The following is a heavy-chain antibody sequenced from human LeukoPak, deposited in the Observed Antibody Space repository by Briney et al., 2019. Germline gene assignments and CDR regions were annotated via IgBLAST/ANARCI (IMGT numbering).Heavy chain of an antibody. J-gene: IGHJ4*02. CDR3: ARGPSMYYDILTGFVTHFDY. D-gene: IGHD3-9*01. V-gene: IGHV4-30-2*01. CDR1: GGSISSGGYS. Sequence: SQTLSLTCAVSGGSISSGGYSWSWIRQPPGKGLEWIGEINHSGSTNYNPSLKSRVTISVDTSKNQFSLKLSSVTAADTAVYYCARGPSMYYDILTGFVTHFDYWGQGTLVTVSS. CDR2: INHSGST.